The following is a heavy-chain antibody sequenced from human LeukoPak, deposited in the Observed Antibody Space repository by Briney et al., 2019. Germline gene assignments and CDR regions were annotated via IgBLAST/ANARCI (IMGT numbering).Heavy chain of an antibody. CDR2: IFPGDSDT. D-gene: IGHD4-11*01. V-gene: IGHV5-51*01. J-gene: IGHJ4*02. Sequence: GESLKISCKGSSYIFNSHWIGWVRQMPGKGLEWMGIIFPGDSDTRYSPSFQGQVTISADKSISTAYLQWSSPKASDTAMYYCVRGLPLDYWGQGTLVTVSS. CDR1: SYIFNSHW. CDR3: VRGLPLDY.